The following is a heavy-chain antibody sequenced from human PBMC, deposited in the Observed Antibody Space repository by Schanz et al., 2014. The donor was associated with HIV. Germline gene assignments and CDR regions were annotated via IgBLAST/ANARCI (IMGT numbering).Heavy chain of an antibody. Sequence: QVQLVESGGGVVQPGRSLKLSCAASGFSLSCCGMHWVRQAPGKGLEWVAVIWYDGSQKYYADSVKGRFTVSRDNSKNTLYLQMNSLRAEDTALYHCAREGTYDYALSWGQGTLVTVSS. CDR2: IWYDGSQK. D-gene: IGHD3-16*01. J-gene: IGHJ4*02. CDR3: AREGTYDYALS. V-gene: IGHV3-33*01. CDR1: GFSLSCCG.